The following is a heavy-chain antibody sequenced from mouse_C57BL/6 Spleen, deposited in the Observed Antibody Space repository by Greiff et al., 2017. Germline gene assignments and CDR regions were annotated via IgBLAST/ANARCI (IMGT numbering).Heavy chain of an antibody. CDR1: GYTFTTYP. CDR3: ARRGVYYGSSYRGYFDV. Sequence: QVQLQQSGAELVKPGASVKMSCKASGYTFTTYPIEWVKQNHGKSLEWIGNFHPYNDDTKYNEKFKGKATLTVEKSSSTVYLELSRLTSDDSAVYYCARRGVYYGSSYRGYFDVWGTGTTVTVSS. J-gene: IGHJ1*03. V-gene: IGHV1-47*01. D-gene: IGHD1-1*01. CDR2: FHPYNDDT.